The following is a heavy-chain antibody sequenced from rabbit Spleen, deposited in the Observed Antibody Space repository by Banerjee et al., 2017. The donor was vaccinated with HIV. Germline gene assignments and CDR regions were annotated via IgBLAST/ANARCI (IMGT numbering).Heavy chain of an antibody. J-gene: IGHJ4*01. Sequence: QEQLVESGGGLVQPEGSLTLTCTASGFSFSSSYWMCWVRQAPGKGLEWIGCIYTGNTGTTYYASWVNGRFTISKTSSTTVDLKMTSLTAADTATYFCARDFYAVYSYSNLWGPGTLVTVS. D-gene: IGHD4-2*01. CDR3: ARDFYAVYSYSNL. CDR2: IYTGNTGTT. V-gene: IGHV1S45*01. CDR1: GFSFSSSYW.